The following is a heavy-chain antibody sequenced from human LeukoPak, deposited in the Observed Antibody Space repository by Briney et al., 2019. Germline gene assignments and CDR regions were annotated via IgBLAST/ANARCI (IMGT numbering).Heavy chain of an antibody. J-gene: IGHJ4*02. Sequence: GESLKISCKCSGYIFTSCWIGWVRQIAGKGLWWMGIIYPGDSDTRYSPSFQGQVTISADKSLSTAYLQWSSLKASDTAMYYCARGSGSYHTAYMNWGQGSPVTVSS. V-gene: IGHV5-51*01. CDR3: ARGSGSYHTAYMN. CDR1: GYIFTSCW. CDR2: IYPGDSDT. D-gene: IGHD1-26*01.